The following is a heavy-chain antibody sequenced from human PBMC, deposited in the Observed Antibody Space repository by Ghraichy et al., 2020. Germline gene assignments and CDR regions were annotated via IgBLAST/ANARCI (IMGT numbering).Heavy chain of an antibody. CDR3: VAEVGRLSFDP. CDR1: GFSFSSHA. V-gene: IGHV3-30*03. Sequence: GGSLRLSCATSGFSFSSHAMHWVRQAPGKGLEWVALISYDGSTEYYVDSVKGRFTISRDNSENTLSLQMNSLKPEDSSVYYCVAEVGRLSFDPCGQGALVTVSS. J-gene: IGHJ5*02. D-gene: IGHD1-26*01. CDR2: ISYDGSTE.